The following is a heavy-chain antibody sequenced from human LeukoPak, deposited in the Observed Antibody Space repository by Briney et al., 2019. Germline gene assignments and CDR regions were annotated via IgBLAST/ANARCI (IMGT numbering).Heavy chain of an antibody. J-gene: IGHJ4*02. Sequence: AGGALRFSCAASGFTFSNLAMNWVRQAPGQGLDLVSSIDGRSTDIYYADSVKGRFTISRDNAKNSLYLQIHSLRAEDTAVYYCARRGYYDSSGYDYWGQGTLVTVSS. CDR1: GFTFSNLA. CDR3: ARRGYYDSSGYDY. D-gene: IGHD3-22*01. V-gene: IGHV3-21*01. CDR2: IDGRSTDI.